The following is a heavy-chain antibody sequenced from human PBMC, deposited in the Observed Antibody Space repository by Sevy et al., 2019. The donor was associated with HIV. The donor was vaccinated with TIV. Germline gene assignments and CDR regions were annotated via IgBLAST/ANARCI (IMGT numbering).Heavy chain of an antibody. CDR1: GFTFSSYW. CDR3: ARAQDIVVVGTYPKIHSSIATLTIPREYYYYMDV. J-gene: IGHJ6*03. D-gene: IGHD2-2*01. Sequence: GGSLRLSCAASGFTFSSYWMTWVRQAPGKGLEWVANIKQDGSEKYYVDSVKGRFTISRDNAKNSQYLQMNSLRADDTAVYYCARAQDIVVVGTYPKIHSSIATLTIPREYYYYMDVWGKGTTVTVSS. V-gene: IGHV3-7*01. CDR2: IKQDGSEK.